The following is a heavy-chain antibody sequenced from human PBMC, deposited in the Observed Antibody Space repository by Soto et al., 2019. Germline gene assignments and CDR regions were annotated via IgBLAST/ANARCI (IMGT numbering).Heavy chain of an antibody. CDR2: ISGSGGAT. CDR3: AKGTGHRHRTPGDF. Sequence: DVQLLESGGGLVQPGGSLRLSCAASGFTFSSYAMNWVRQAPGTGLEWVSAISGSGGATYYADSVKGRFTISRGNSRNTLDVQMHSPSGEDTAVYYCAKGTGHRHRTPGDFWGQGTLVTVST. CDR1: GFTFSSYA. V-gene: IGHV3-23*01. J-gene: IGHJ4*02.